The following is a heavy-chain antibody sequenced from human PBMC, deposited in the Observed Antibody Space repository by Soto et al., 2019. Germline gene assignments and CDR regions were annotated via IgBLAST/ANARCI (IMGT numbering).Heavy chain of an antibody. CDR3: ARRESSSSAFDS. CDR1: GYIFASSW. CDR2: IDPSDSYT. V-gene: IGHV5-10-1*01. Sequence: LPISCQGSGYIFASSWISTVRQMPGKGLEWMGRIDPSDSYTNYSPSFQGHVTISADKSISTAYLQWSRLKASDTAMYYCARRESSSSAFDSWGQGTLVT. D-gene: IGHD6-13*01. J-gene: IGHJ5*01.